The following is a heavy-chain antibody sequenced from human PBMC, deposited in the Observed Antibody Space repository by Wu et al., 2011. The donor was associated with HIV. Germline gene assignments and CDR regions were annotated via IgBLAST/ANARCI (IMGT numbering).Heavy chain of an antibody. CDR1: GYTLTDYY. V-gene: IGHV1-46*01. J-gene: IGHJ4*02. Sequence: QLVQSGAEVKKPGASVKVSCKASGYTLTDYYMHWVRQAPGHGLEWVGLINPYADSAKYAQKFQGRVTMTRDTSTSTAYMELRSLKYDDTAVYYCATGGTVAGNFDHWGQGTLVTVSS. CDR2: INPYADSA. D-gene: IGHD6-19*01. CDR3: ATGGTVAGNFDH.